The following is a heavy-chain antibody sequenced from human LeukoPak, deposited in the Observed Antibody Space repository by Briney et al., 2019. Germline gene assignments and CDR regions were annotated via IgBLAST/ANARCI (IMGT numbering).Heavy chain of an antibody. J-gene: IGHJ4*02. D-gene: IGHD5-12*01. CDR3: ATITTTRSGPDY. CDR2: INPNSGGT. Sequence: ASVKVSCKASGYTFTGYYMHWVRQAPGQGLEWMGWINPNSGGTNYAQKFQGWVTMTRDTSISTAYMELSRLRSDDTAVYYCATITTTRSGPDYWGQGTLVTVSS. CDR1: GYTFTGYY. V-gene: IGHV1-2*04.